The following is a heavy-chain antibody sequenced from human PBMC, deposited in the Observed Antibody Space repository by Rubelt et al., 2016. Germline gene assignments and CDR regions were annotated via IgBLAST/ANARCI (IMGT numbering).Heavy chain of an antibody. V-gene: IGHV3-23*04. CDR2: ISGSGANT. CDR1: GFTFCAYY. D-gene: IGHD1-26*01. J-gene: IGHJ4*02. CDR3: TKDIRSGTYRDY. Sequence: VQLVESGGGLVKPGGSLRLSCAASGFTFCAYYMTWIRQAPGKGLEWVSAISGSGANTYYADSVKGRLTISRDNSKNTLSLQMSSLRAEDTAVYYCTKDIRSGTYRDYWGQGTLVTVSS.